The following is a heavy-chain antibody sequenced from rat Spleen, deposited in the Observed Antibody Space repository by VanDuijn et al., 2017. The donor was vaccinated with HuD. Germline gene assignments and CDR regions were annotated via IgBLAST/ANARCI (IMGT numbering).Heavy chain of an antibody. CDR2: FSFDGRTT. V-gene: IGHV5-20*01. J-gene: IGHJ3*01. D-gene: IGHD1-6*01. CDR1: GFTVSDYY. CDR3: TTFSDYATSPFAY. Sequence: EVQLVESGGGLVQPGRSLKLSCAASGFTVSDYYMAWVRQAPTAGLEWVATFSFDGRTTYYRDSVKGRFIISRDDAENTHYLQMDSLRSEDTATYYCTTFSDYATSPFAYWDRGALVTVSS.